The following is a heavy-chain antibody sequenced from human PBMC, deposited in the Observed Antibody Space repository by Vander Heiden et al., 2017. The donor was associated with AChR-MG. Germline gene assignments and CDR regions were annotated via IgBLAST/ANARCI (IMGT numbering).Heavy chain of an antibody. V-gene: IGHV3-30-3*01. CDR2: ISYDGSIK. J-gene: IGHJ4*02. D-gene: IGHD4-17*01. CDR3: ARDSRGVTTN. Sequence: QVQLVESGGGVVQPGRSLRLSCAAYGFTFSSYSMHWVRQAPGKGLEWVAVISYDGSIKYDADSVKGRFTISRDNSKNTLYLKMNSLRAEDTAVYYCARDSRGVTTNWGQGTLVTVSS. CDR1: GFTFSSYS.